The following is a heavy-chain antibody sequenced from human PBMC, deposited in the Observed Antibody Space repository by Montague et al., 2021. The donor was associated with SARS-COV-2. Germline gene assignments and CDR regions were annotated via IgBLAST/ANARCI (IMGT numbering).Heavy chain of an antibody. V-gene: IGHV3-48*03. CDR2: ISSSGSTL. CDR3: AREKDSYGSGTLDY. Sequence: SLRLSCAASGFTFSSYEMNWVRQAPGKGLEWVSYISSSGSTLYHADSVRGRFTISRDNARDSVYLQMNSLRAEDTAVYYCAREKDSYGSGTLDYWGQGTLVTVSS. CDR1: GFTFSSYE. J-gene: IGHJ4*02. D-gene: IGHD3-10*01.